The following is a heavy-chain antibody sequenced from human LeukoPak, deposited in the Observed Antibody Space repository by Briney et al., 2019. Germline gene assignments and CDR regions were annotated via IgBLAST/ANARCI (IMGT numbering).Heavy chain of an antibody. CDR1: GYTLTKLS. CDR2: FDPEDGET. CDR3: ATVFRGGDCLGY. V-gene: IGHV1-24*01. Sequence: ASVKVSCKVSGYTLTKLSMHWVRQAPGKGLEWMGGFDPEDGETIYAQKFQGRVTMTEDTSTDTAYMELSSLRSEDTAVYYCATVFRGGDCLGYWGQGTLVTVSS. D-gene: IGHD2-21*02. J-gene: IGHJ4*02.